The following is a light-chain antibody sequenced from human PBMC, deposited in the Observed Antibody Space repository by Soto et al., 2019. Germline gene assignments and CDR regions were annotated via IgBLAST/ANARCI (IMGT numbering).Light chain of an antibody. J-gene: IGLJ2*01. CDR1: SSNIGAGYD. CDR2: GNN. V-gene: IGLV1-40*01. Sequence: QSVLTQPPSVSGAPGQRVTISCTGSSSNIGAGYDVHWYLQVPGTAPKLLIYGNNNRPSGVPDRFSGSKSGTSASLAITGLQAEDEADYYCQSYDISLSGSVVFGGGTQLTVL. CDR3: QSYDISLSGSVV.